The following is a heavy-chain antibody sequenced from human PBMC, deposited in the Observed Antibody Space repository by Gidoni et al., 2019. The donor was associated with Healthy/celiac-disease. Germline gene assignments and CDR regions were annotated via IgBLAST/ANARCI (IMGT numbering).Heavy chain of an antibody. CDR3: ARVADIVVVVAATPEWYFDL. D-gene: IGHD2-15*01. CDR1: GGTFSSYA. CDR2: IIPIFGTA. Sequence: QVQLVQSGAEVKKPGSSVTVSCKASGGTFSSYAISWVRQAPGQGLEWMGGIIPIFGTANYAQKFQGRVTITADESTSTAYMELSSLRSEDTAVYYCARVADIVVVVAATPEWYFDLWGRGTLVTVSS. J-gene: IGHJ2*01. V-gene: IGHV1-69*01.